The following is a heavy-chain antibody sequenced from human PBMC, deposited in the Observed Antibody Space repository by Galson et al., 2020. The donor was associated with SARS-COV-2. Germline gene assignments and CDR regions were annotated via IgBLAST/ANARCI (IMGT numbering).Heavy chain of an antibody. CDR1: GFPFDDYA. CDR2: ISWNSGNI. J-gene: IGHJ4*02. CDR3: AKEGDIAAAYLDY. D-gene: IGHD6-13*01. V-gene: IGHV3-9*01. Sequence: GGSLSLSCAGSGFPFDDYAMHWVRRAPGKGLEWVSGISWNSGNIGYADSVTGRFTISRDNAKSSLYLQMNSLRAEDTALYYCAKEGDIAAAYLDYWGQGTLVTVSS.